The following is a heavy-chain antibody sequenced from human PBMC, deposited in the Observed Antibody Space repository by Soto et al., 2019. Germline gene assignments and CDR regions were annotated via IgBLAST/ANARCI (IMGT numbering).Heavy chain of an antibody. CDR1: GYTFTSYG. Sequence: QVQLVQSGAEVKKPGASVKVSCKASGYTFTSYGISWVRQAPGQGVEWMGWISAYNGNTNYAQKLQGRVTKTTDTSTNTSYIELKTLRSHDTAVYYYARLSSTSRGPIKYYYYYYMDVCVKGTTVTVSS. D-gene: IGHD2-2*01. CDR2: ISAYNGNT. CDR3: ARLSSTSRGPIKYYYYYYMDV. V-gene: IGHV1-18*01. J-gene: IGHJ6*03.